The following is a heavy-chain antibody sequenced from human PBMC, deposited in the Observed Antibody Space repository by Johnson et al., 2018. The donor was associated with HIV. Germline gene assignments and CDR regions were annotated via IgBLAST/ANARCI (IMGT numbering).Heavy chain of an antibody. CDR2: ISYDGKDK. CDR1: GFAFSSYA. J-gene: IGHJ3*02. V-gene: IGHV3-30*04. Sequence: VQLVESGGGVVQPGRSLTLSCAASGFAFSSYALHWVRQAPGKGLEWVAVISYDGKDKYYADSVKGRFTSSRDNSKNTLYLQMNSLRPEDTAIYYCTRGWSAFDIWGQGTMVTVSS. CDR3: TRGWSAFDI. D-gene: IGHD2-15*01.